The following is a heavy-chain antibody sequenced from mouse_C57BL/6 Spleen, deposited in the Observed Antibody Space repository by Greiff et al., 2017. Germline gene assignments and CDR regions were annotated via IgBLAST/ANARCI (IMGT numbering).Heavy chain of an antibody. V-gene: IGHV5-4*01. CDR3: ARENYGSSFAMDY. D-gene: IGHD1-1*01. Sequence: EVQLVESGGGLVKPGGSLKLSCAASGFTFSSYAMSWVRQTPEKRLEWVATISDGGSYTYYPDNVKGRFTISRDNAKNNLYLQMSHLKSEDTAMYYCARENYGSSFAMDYWGKGTSVTASS. CDR2: ISDGGSYT. J-gene: IGHJ4*01. CDR1: GFTFSSYA.